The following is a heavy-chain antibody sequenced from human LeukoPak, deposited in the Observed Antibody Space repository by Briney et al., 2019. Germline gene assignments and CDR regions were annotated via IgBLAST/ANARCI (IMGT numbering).Heavy chain of an antibody. D-gene: IGHD2-2*01. Sequence: GGSLRFSCAASGFTFSSYSMNWVRQAPGKGLEWVSYISSSSSTIYYADPVKGRFTISRDNAKNSLYLQMNSLRAEDTAVYYCARDLVVPAGNWGQGTLVTVSS. CDR1: GFTFSSYS. CDR3: ARDLVVPAGN. J-gene: IGHJ4*02. CDR2: ISSSSSTI. V-gene: IGHV3-48*01.